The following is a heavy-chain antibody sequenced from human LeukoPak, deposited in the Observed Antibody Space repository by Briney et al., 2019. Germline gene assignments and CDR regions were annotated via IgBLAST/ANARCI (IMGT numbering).Heavy chain of an antibody. J-gene: IGHJ4*02. CDR3: AKAPWQWLVPFDY. D-gene: IGHD6-19*01. Sequence: GGSLRLSCAASGSTVSSNHMSWVRQAPGKGLEWVSAISGSGGSTYYADSVKGRFTISRDNSKNTLYLQMNSLRAEDTAVYYCAKAPWQWLVPFDYWGQGTLVTVSS. CDR1: GSTVSSNH. V-gene: IGHV3-23*01. CDR2: ISGSGGST.